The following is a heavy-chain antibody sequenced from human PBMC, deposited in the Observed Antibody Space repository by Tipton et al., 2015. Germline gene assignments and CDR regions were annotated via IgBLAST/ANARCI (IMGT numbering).Heavy chain of an antibody. Sequence: TLSLTCTVSGASLSNYYWNWIRQPPGKGLEWIGEINHSGNTKYNPSFKSRVNISVDASKNHFSLKMKSVTAADTAVYYCARGRRIIRYFDEWGQGSLVTVSS. V-gene: IGHV4-34*01. D-gene: IGHD3-9*01. CDR3: ARGRRIIRYFDE. CDR1: GASLSNYY. CDR2: INHSGNT. J-gene: IGHJ4*02.